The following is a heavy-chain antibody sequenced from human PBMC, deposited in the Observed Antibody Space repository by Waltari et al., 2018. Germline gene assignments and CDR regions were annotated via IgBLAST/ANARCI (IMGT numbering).Heavy chain of an antibody. CDR3: ARGRGGSGSQPLSWFDP. CDR2: IYDVGTT. D-gene: IGHD3-10*01. CDR1: GDSIAGYF. V-gene: IGHV4-59*01. Sequence: QVQLRESGPRLVKPSETLSLTCSVSGDSIAGYFWAWIRQPPGKGLQFIGYIYDVGTTRNNPSLAGRVAMSVDTSKNHFSLRLTSMTAADTAFYYCARGRGGSGSQPLSWFDPWGPGTLVTVSS. J-gene: IGHJ5*02.